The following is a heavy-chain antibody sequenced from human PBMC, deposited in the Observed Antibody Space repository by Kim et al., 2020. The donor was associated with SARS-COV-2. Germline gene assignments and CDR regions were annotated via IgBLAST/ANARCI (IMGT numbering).Heavy chain of an antibody. CDR1: GGSISSYY. Sequence: SETLSLTCTVSGGSISSYYWSWIRQPAGKGLEWIGRIYTSGSTNYNPSLKSRVTMSVDTSKNQFSLKLSSVTAADTAVYYCARDCGHCSSTSRLPPGYYYYYGMDVWGQGTTVTVSS. D-gene: IGHD2-2*01. V-gene: IGHV4-4*07. J-gene: IGHJ6*02. CDR3: ARDCGHCSSTSRLPPGYYYYYGMDV. CDR2: IYTSGST.